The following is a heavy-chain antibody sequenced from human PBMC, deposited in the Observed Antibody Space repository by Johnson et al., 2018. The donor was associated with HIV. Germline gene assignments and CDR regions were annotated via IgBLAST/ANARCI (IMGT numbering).Heavy chain of an antibody. CDR3: ASGRMHFLEGGAFDI. Sequence: QVQLVESGGGVVQPGRSLRLSCAASGFAFSSFAVHWVRQAPGKGLEWVAVISYDGSNEYFADSVKGRFTISRDNSNNTLYLQMNSLRTEDTAVYHCASGRMHFLEGGAFDIWGQGTMVTVSS. J-gene: IGHJ3*02. CDR1: GFAFSSFA. CDR2: ISYDGSNE. D-gene: IGHD3-3*01. V-gene: IGHV3-30-3*01.